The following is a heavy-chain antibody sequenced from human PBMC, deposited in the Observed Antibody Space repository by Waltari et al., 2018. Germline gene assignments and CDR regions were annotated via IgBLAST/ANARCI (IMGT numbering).Heavy chain of an antibody. D-gene: IGHD3-10*01. Sequence: QVQLQQWGAGLLKPSETLSLTCAVYGGSFSGYYWSWIRQPPGKGLEWIGEINHSGSTNYNPTLKSRVTISVDTSKNQFSLKLSSVTAADTAVYYCARLRRITTKGGFDPWGQGTLVTVSS. CDR3: ARLRRITTKGGFDP. J-gene: IGHJ5*02. CDR2: INHSGST. V-gene: IGHV4-34*01. CDR1: GGSFSGYY.